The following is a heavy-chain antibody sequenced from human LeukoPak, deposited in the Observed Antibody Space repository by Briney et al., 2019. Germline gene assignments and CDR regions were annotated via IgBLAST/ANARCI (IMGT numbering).Heavy chain of an antibody. D-gene: IGHD3-22*01. CDR3: ASCNDSSGYFDY. Sequence: GSSVKVSCKPSGYTFTDYAINWVRQAPGQGLEYMGWVNTNTGNPTYAQGFTGRFVFSSDSSVSTAYLQITSLKADDSAIYFCASCNDSSGYFDYWGQGPLVTVSS. J-gene: IGHJ4*02. V-gene: IGHV7-4-1*02. CDR2: VNTNTGNP. CDR1: GYTFTDYA.